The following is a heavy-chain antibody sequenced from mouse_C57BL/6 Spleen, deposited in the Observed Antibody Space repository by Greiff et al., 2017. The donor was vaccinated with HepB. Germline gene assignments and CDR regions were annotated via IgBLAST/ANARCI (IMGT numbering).Heavy chain of an antibody. CDR3: ARDEAYDYGSFDY. CDR1: GYTFTDYY. CDR2: INPNNGGT. Sequence: EVQLQQSGPELVKPGASVKISCKASGYTFTDYYMNWVKQSHGKSLEWIGDINPNNGGTSYNQKFKGKATLTVDKSSSTAYMERRSLTSEDSAVYYCARDEAYDYGSFDYWGQGTTLTVSS. J-gene: IGHJ2*01. D-gene: IGHD2-4*01. V-gene: IGHV1-26*01.